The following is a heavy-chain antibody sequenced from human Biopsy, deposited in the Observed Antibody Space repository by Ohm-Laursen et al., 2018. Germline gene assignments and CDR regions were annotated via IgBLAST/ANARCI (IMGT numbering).Heavy chain of an antibody. CDR3: ARHPTGFWFDP. CDR2: LYYSGST. V-gene: IGHV4-61*03. J-gene: IGHJ5*02. Sequence: SQTLSLTCTVSGGSINGGSYYWSWLRQPPGKGLEWIGYLYYSGSTNYNPSLKSPGTISGDTSVNPLSLNLPSVTAADTAVYYCARHPTGFWFDPWGQGTLVIVSS. CDR1: GGSINGGSYY.